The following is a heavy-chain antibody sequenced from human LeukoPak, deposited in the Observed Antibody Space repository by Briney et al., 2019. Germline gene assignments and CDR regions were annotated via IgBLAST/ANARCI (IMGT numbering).Heavy chain of an antibody. CDR2: INPNSGGA. V-gene: IGHV1-2*02. Sequence: ASVKVSCKASGYTFIGYYIHWVRQAPGQGLEWMGWINPNSGGANYAQMFQGRATMTWDTSISTTYMELSSLRSDDTAVYYCASSPLIENPFDYWGQGTLVTVSS. CDR3: ASSPLIENPFDY. D-gene: IGHD3-22*01. J-gene: IGHJ4*02. CDR1: GYTFIGYY.